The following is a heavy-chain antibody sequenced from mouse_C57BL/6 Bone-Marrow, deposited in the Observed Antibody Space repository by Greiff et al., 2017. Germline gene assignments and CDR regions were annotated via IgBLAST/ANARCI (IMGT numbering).Heavy chain of an antibody. CDR3: AREELRLRGFAY. CDR2: ISYDGSN. J-gene: IGHJ3*01. V-gene: IGHV3-6*01. D-gene: IGHD3-2*02. CDR1: GYSITSGYY. Sequence: DVQLQESGPGLVKPSQSLSLTCSVTGYSITSGYYWNWIRQFPGNKLEWMGYISYDGSNNYNPSLKNRISITRDTSKNQFCLKLNSVTTEDTATYYCAREELRLRGFAYWGQGTLVTVSA.